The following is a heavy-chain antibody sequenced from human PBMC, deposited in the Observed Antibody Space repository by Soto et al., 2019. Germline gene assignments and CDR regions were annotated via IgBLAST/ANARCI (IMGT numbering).Heavy chain of an antibody. V-gene: IGHV3-33*01. D-gene: IGHD1-1*01. J-gene: IGHJ6*02. CDR1: GFIFKDYG. CDR3: ARDSWKQNDYYYGWAA. CDR2: IWYDGSKT. Sequence: GGSLRLSCAASGFIFKDYGMHWVRQAPGKGLEWVAVIWYDGSKTYYADSVRGRFTISRDNSENTLFLQLNSLRAEDTAVYYCARDSWKQNDYYYGWAAWGQGTTFTVSS.